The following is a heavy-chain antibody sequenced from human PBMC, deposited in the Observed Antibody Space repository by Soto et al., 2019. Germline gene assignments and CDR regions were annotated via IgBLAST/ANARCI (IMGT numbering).Heavy chain of an antibody. J-gene: IGHJ5*02. D-gene: IGHD1-26*01. CDR1: GFSVSSNY. Sequence: DVQLVESGGGLVQPGGSLRLSCAISGFSVSSNYLSWVRQAPGKGLEWVSVHYSGGSTYYADSVQGRFTISRDKSNNTLYLQMRRVRPEDTAVYFCARHRHPRGTVGATSPLDPWGQGTQVTVSS. CDR2: HYSGGST. CDR3: ARHRHPRGTVGATSPLDP. V-gene: IGHV3-53*01.